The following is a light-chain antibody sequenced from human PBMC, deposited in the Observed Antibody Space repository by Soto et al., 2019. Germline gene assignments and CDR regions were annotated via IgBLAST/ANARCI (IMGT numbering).Light chain of an antibody. Sequence: QSVLTQPPSASGTPGQRVTISCSGSSSSIGSYDVYWYQQFPGTAPKLLIYRNNQRPSGVPDRFSGSRSGTSASLAISGLRSEDEADYYCAAWDGSLSGYVFGTATKFTAL. V-gene: IGLV1-47*01. CDR3: AAWDGSLSGYV. CDR1: SSSIGSYD. J-gene: IGLJ1*01. CDR2: RNN.